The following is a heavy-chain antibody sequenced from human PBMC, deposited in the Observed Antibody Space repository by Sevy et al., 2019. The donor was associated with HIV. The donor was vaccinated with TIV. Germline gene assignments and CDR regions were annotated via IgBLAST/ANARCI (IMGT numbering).Heavy chain of an antibody. CDR1: GFTFSDYY. Sequence: GSLRLSCSASGFTFSDYYMAWIRQAPGNGLEWLAYTRGSSPYVKYADSVKGRFTISRDNAKNSLFLQMDSLRVEDTAIYYCARDRDCTSTSCYHWFDPWGQRTLVTVSS. D-gene: IGHD2-8*01. CDR2: TRGSSPYV. V-gene: IGHV3-11*06. J-gene: IGHJ5*02. CDR3: ARDRDCTSTSCYHWFDP.